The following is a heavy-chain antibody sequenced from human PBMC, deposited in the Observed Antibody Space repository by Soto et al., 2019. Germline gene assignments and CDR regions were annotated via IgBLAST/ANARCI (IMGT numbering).Heavy chain of an antibody. CDR1: GYTFTGYY. J-gene: IGHJ6*02. CDR2: INPNSGGT. D-gene: IGHD2-15*01. V-gene: IGHV1-2*04. Sequence: QVQLVQSGAEVKKPGASVKVSCKASGYTFTGYYMHWVRQAPGQGLEWMGWINPNSGGTNYAQKFQGWVTMTRDTSISTGYMELRRLRSDGTAVYYCARAGYCSGGSCYSFYYYGMDVWGQGTTVTVSS. CDR3: ARAGYCSGGSCYSFYYYGMDV.